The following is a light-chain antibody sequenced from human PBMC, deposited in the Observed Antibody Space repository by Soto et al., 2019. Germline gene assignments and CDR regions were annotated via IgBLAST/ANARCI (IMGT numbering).Light chain of an antibody. J-gene: IGLJ2*01. CDR3: AAWDDNLSAL. Sequence: QSVLTQPPSASGTPGQRVTISCSGSSSNIGSNYVYWHQQLPGTTPKLLIYRNNQRPSGVPDRFSGSKSGTSASLAISGLRSEDEADYYCAAWDDNLSALFGGGTKVTVL. CDR1: SSNIGSNY. CDR2: RNN. V-gene: IGLV1-47*01.